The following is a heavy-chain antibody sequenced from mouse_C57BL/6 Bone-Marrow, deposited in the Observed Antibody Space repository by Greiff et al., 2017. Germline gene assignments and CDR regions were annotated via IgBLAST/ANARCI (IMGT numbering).Heavy chain of an antibody. D-gene: IGHD2-2*01. CDR3: ARPYGYFYFDY. J-gene: IGHJ2*01. V-gene: IGHV7-3*01. CDR2: LRNKANGYTT. CDR1: GFTFTDYY. Sequence: DVMLVESGGGLVQPGGSLSLSCAASGFTFTDYYMSWVRQPPGKALEWLGFLRNKANGYTTAYSASVKGRFTISRDNSQSILYLQMNALIAEDSATYYCARPYGYFYFDYWGQGTTLTVSS.